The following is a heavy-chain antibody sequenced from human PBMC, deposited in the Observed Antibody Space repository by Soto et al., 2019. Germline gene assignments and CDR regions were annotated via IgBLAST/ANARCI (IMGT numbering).Heavy chain of an antibody. Sequence: ASVKVSCKASGYTCTGYYMHWVRQAPGQGLEWMGWINPNSGGTNYAQKFQGWVTMTRDTSISTAYMELSRLRSDDTAVYYCARARDGYKLIDYWGQGTLVTVSS. CDR2: INPNSGGT. V-gene: IGHV1-2*04. CDR1: GYTCTGYY. J-gene: IGHJ4*02. D-gene: IGHD5-12*01. CDR3: ARARDGYKLIDY.